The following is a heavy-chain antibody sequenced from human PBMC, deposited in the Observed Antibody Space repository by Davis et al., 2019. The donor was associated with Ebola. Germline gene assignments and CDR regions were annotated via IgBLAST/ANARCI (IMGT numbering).Heavy chain of an antibody. CDR3: ASLPTYYHDSRDYY. D-gene: IGHD3-22*01. CDR1: GFTFSSYG. Sequence: GESLKISCAASGFTFSSYGMHWVRQAPGKGLEWVAVISYDGSNKYYADSVKGRFTISRDNSKNTLYLQMNSLRAEDTAVYYCASLPTYYHDSRDYYWGQGTLVTVSS. V-gene: IGHV3-30*03. J-gene: IGHJ4*02. CDR2: ISYDGSNK.